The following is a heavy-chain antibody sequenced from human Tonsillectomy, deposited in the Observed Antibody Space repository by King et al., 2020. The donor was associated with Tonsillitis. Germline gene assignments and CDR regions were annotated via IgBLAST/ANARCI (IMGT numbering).Heavy chain of an antibody. D-gene: IGHD2-2*01. CDR3: ARAYCSSTSCYGYFDY. Sequence: VQLVESGGGVVQPGRSLRLSCAASGFTFSSYGMHWVRQAPGKGLEWVAVICYDGSNKYYADSVKGRFTISRDNSKHTLYLQMNSLRAEDTAVYYCARAYCSSTSCYGYFDYWGQGTLVTVSS. J-gene: IGHJ4*02. CDR2: ICYDGSNK. V-gene: IGHV3-33*01. CDR1: GFTFSSYG.